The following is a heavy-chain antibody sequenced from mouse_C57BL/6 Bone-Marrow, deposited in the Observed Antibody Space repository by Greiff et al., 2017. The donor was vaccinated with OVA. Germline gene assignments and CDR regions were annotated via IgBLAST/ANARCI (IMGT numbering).Heavy chain of an antibody. CDR1: GFTFSDYG. Sequence: EVKLMESGGGLVQPGGSLKLSCAASGFTFSDYGMAWVRQAPRKGPEWVAFISNLAYSIYYADTVTGRFTISRENAKNTLYLERSSLRSEDTAMYYCARQNGYYGSSYPFAYWGQGTLVTGSA. CDR2: ISNLAYSI. V-gene: IGHV5-15*01. J-gene: IGHJ3*01. CDR3: ARQNGYYGSSYPFAY. D-gene: IGHD1-1*01.